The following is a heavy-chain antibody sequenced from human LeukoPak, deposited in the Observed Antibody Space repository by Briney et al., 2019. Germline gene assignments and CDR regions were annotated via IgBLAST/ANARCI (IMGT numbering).Heavy chain of an antibody. CDR2: IIPIFGTA. CDR1: GGTFSSYA. D-gene: IGHD3-3*01. Sequence: SVKVSCKAPGGTFSSYAISWVRQAPGQGLEWMGGIIPIFGTANYAQKFQGRVTITTDESTSTAYMELSSLRSEDTAVYYCARQHLNDFWSGYPNWFDPWGQGTLVTVSS. J-gene: IGHJ5*02. V-gene: IGHV1-69*05. CDR3: ARQHLNDFWSGYPNWFDP.